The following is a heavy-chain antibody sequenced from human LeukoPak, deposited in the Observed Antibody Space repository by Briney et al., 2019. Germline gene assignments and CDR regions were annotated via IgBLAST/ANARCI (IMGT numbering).Heavy chain of an antibody. CDR1: GITLSNYG. J-gene: IGHJ4*02. D-gene: IGHD3-10*01. V-gene: IGHV3-23*01. Sequence: GGSLRLSCAVSGITLSNYGMSWVRQAPRKGLEWVAGISGSGGGTYYADSVKGRFTISRDNPKNTLYLQMNSLRAEDTAVYFCAKRGVVIRVILVGFHKEAYYFDSWGQGALVTVSS. CDR3: AKRGVVIRVILVGFHKEAYYFDS. CDR2: ISGSGGGT.